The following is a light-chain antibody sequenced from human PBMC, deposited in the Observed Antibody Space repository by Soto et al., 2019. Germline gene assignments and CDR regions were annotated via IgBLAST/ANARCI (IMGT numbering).Light chain of an antibody. J-gene: IGKJ1*01. CDR2: GGS. V-gene: IGKV3-20*01. Sequence: EIVLTQSPATLSLSPGERATLSCRASQSINRYLAWYQQKPGQAPRLLIYGGSSRATGIPVRFSGSGSETDFTLTITRLEPEDFAMYYCQQYSSSRTFGQGTKVDIK. CDR1: QSINRY. CDR3: QQYSSSRT.